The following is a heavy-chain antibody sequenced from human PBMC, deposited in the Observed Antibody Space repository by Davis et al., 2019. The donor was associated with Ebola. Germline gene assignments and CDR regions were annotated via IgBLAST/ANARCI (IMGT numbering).Heavy chain of an antibody. D-gene: IGHD2-2*01. CDR1: GFTFRSYG. Sequence: GGSLRLSCSASGFTFRSYGMHWVRQAPGKGLEWVAVISYDGSNKYYGDSVKGRFTISRDNSKNTLYLQMNSLRSEDTAVYYCAKDGPRYCISVSCYYYYGMDVWGQGTTVTVSS. CDR2: ISYDGSNK. V-gene: IGHV3-30*18. CDR3: AKDGPRYCISVSCYYYYGMDV. J-gene: IGHJ6*02.